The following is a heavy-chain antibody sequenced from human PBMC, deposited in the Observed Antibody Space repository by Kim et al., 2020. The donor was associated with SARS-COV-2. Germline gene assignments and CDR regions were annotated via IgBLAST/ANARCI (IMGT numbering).Heavy chain of an antibody. Sequence: RFTISRDNSKNTLYLQMNSLRAEDTAVYYCAKVVGARDGDYGYYYYGMDVWGQGTTVTVSS. CDR3: AKVVGARDGDYGYYYYGMDV. V-gene: IGHV3-23*01. J-gene: IGHJ6*02. D-gene: IGHD4-17*01.